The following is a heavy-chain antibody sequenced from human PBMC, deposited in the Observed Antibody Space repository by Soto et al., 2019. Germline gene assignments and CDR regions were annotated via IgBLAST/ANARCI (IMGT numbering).Heavy chain of an antibody. CDR3: AKESLFPSIQGIITN. CDR1: GLNFAGYA. CDR2: LSSSGEKT. D-gene: IGHD2-2*01. V-gene: IGHV3-23*01. Sequence: EVRLSESGGGLARPGGSLRLSCEASGLNFAGYAMSWVRQAPGKGLDWVSSLSSSGEKTYYSDSVRGRFTISRDNTKNTVDLQMNTLSADDTAVYFCAKESLFPSIQGIITNWGQGVVVTVSS. J-gene: IGHJ4*02.